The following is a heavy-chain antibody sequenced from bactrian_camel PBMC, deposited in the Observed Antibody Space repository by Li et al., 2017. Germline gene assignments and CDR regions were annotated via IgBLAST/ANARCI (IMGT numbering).Heavy chain of an antibody. CDR2: IDTAGSP. D-gene: IGHD5*01. J-gene: IGHJ4*01. CDR3: RRGSPVEYGSGTKIRGNITS. Sequence: HVQLVESGGGSVTAGGSLRLSCSPSGYGHITKCMAWFRQAPGKEREAAAAIDTAGSPTYTYSVQGRFTISRDNVENTLYLQMNDLKVEDTACTTVRRGSPVEYGSGTKIRGNITSGARGPRSPSP. V-gene: IGHV3S53*01. CDR1: GYGHITKC.